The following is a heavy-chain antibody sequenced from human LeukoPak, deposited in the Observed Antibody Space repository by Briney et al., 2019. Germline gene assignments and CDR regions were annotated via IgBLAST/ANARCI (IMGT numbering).Heavy chain of an antibody. CDR3: ARDRRRYSSGWYGIDY. CDR1: GNTLTSYG. CDR2: ISAYNGNT. V-gene: IGHV1-18*01. J-gene: IGHJ4*02. D-gene: IGHD6-19*01. Sequence: GASVKDSCKASGNTLTSYGISWVRQAPGQGLEWMGWISAYNGNTNYAQKLQGRVTMTTDTSTSTAYMELRSLRSDDTAVYYCARDRRRYSSGWYGIDYWGQGTLVTVSS.